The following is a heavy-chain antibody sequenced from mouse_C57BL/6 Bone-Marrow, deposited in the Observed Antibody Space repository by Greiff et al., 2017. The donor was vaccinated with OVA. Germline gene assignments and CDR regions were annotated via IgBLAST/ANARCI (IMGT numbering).Heavy chain of an antibody. D-gene: IGHD1-3*01. CDR3: ARKWVAWFDY. CDR1: GYTFTSYG. Sequence: QVQLQQSGAELARPGASVKLSCKASGYTFTSYGISWVKQRTGQGLEWIGEIYPRSGNTYYTEKFKGKATLTADKSSSTAYMELRSLTSEYSAVYFCARKWVAWFDYWGQGTLVTVSA. J-gene: IGHJ3*01. CDR2: IYPRSGNT. V-gene: IGHV1-81*01.